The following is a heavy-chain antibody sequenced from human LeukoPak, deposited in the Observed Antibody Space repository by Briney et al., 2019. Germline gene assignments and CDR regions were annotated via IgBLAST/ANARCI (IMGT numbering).Heavy chain of an antibody. CDR1: GFTFSSYA. V-gene: IGHV3-23*01. CDR3: AKSGDGCSGGSCYTPYD. J-gene: IGHJ4*02. D-gene: IGHD2-15*01. Sequence: PGGSLRLSCAASGFTFSSYAMSWVRQAPGKGLEWVSAISGSCGSTYYADSVKGRFTISRDNSKNTLYLQMNSLRGEDTAVYYSAKSGDGCSGGSCYTPYDWGQGTLVTVSS. CDR2: ISGSCGST.